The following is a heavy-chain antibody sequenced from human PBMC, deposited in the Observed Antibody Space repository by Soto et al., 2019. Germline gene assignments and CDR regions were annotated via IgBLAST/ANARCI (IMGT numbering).Heavy chain of an antibody. D-gene: IGHD5-12*01. CDR2: FTPKFGTA. V-gene: IGHV1-69*01. CDR1: GGTFRNHG. J-gene: IGHJ2*01. Sequence: QVQLVHAGAEVKKPGSSVKVSCKASGGTFRNHGISWLRQAPGQGLEWIGGFTPKFGTAKYAPKFQGRVAITADESTTTASVALSNLRPEDTAVYFCARGVVSGFEFWYVDRWGRGTLITFSS. CDR3: ARGVVSGFEFWYVDR.